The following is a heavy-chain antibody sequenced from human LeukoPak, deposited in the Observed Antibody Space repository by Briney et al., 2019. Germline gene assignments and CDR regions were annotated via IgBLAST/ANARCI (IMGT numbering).Heavy chain of an antibody. CDR1: GYSISSGYY. CDR3: ARTVTTPLFDY. J-gene: IGHJ4*02. CDR2: IYHSGST. V-gene: IGHV4-38-2*01. D-gene: IGHD4-17*01. Sequence: SETLSLTCSVSGYSISSGYYWGWIRQPPGKGLEWIGSIYHSGSTYYNPSLKSRVTISLDTSKNQFSLKLSSVTAADTAVYYCARTVTTPLFDYRGQGTLVTVSS.